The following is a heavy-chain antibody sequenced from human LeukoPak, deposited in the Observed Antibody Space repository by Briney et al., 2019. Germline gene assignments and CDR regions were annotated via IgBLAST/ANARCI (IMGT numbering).Heavy chain of an antibody. J-gene: IGHJ6*02. CDR1: GGSISSYY. V-gene: IGHV4-59*01. CDR3: ARGSIAVYYYGMDV. CDR2: IYYSGST. Sequence: PSETLSLTCTVSGGSISSYYWSWIRQPPGKGLEWIGYIYYSGSTNYNPSLKSRVTISVDTSKNQFSLKLSSVTAADTAVYYCARGSIAVYYYGMDVWGQGTTVTVSS. D-gene: IGHD6-19*01.